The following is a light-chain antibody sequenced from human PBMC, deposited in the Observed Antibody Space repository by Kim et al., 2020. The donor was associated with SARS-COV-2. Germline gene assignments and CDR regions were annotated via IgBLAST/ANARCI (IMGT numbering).Light chain of an antibody. Sequence: SYELTQPPSVSVSPGQTASITCSGDKLGDKYACWYQQKPRQSPVLVIYQDTKRPSGIPERFSGSNSGNTATLTISGTQAMDEVDYYCQTWDSSTAGVFGGGTQLTVL. CDR1: KLGDKY. J-gene: IGLJ3*02. CDR3: QTWDSSTAGV. V-gene: IGLV3-1*01. CDR2: QDT.